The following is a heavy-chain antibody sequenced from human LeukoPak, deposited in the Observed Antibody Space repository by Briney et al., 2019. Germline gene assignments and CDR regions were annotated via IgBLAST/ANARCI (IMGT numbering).Heavy chain of an antibody. J-gene: IGHJ4*02. D-gene: IGHD5-12*01. Sequence: ASVKVSCKFSGYTLTELSMHWVRQAPGKGLEWMGGFDPEDGETIYAQKFQGRVTITADESTSTAYMELSSLRSEDTAVYYCAIPGSGYAFDYWGQGTLVTVSS. CDR1: GYTLTELS. V-gene: IGHV1-24*01. CDR2: FDPEDGET. CDR3: AIPGSGYAFDY.